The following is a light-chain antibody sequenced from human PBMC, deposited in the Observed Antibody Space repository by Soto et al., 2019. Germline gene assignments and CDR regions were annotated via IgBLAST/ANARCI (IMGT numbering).Light chain of an antibody. J-gene: IGKJ1*01. Sequence: DIQMTQSPSTLSASVGDRVTITCRASQSISSWLAWYQQKPGKAPKLLIYDASSLESGVPSRFSGSGSGTEFTLTVSSLQPDDFATYNCQQYNSYSRTFGQGTKVDTK. CDR1: QSISSW. V-gene: IGKV1-5*01. CDR3: QQYNSYSRT. CDR2: DAS.